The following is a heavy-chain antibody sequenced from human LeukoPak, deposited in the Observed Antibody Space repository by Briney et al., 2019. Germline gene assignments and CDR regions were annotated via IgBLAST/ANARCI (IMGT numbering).Heavy chain of an antibody. CDR3: ARVLPVPYLLDS. CDR1: GHSSTRGYY. J-gene: IGHJ4*02. Sequence: SETLSLTCAISGHSSTRGYYWAWFRPSPGKGLEWIATFFQSEKTFYNASLKSRVIMSLDTSKSQFSLNLTSVTAADTAVYYCARVLPVPYLLDSWGQGTHVTVSS. CDR2: FFQSEKT. D-gene: IGHD2/OR15-2a*01. V-gene: IGHV4-38-2*01.